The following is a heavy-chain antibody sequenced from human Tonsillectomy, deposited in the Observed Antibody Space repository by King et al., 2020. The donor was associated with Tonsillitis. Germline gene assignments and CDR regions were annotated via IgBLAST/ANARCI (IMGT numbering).Heavy chain of an antibody. J-gene: IGHJ2*01. D-gene: IGHD6-6*01. CDR1: GGSISGDY. V-gene: IGHV4-59*08. CDR3: ARPYTTSFYYFDL. Sequence: VQLQESGPGLVKPSETLSLTCTVSGGSISGDYWSWIRQPPGKGLEWIGYIYYSGSTNYNPSLKSRVTMSVDTSKNQFSLRLSSVTAADTAVYYCARPYTTSFYYFDLWGRGTLVTVSS. CDR2: IYYSGST.